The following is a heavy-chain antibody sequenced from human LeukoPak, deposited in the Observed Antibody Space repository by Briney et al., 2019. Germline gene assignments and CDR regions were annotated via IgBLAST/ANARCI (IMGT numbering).Heavy chain of an antibody. J-gene: IGHJ5*02. V-gene: IGHV4-34*01. D-gene: IGHD5-24*01. Sequence: KPSETLSLTCAVYGGSFSGYYWSWIRQPPGKGLEWIGEINHSGSTNYNPSLKSRVTISVDTSKNQFSLKLSSVAAADTAVYYCARVGDGYRTAHNWFDPWGQGTLVTVSS. CDR1: GGSFSGYY. CDR3: ARVGDGYRTAHNWFDP. CDR2: INHSGST.